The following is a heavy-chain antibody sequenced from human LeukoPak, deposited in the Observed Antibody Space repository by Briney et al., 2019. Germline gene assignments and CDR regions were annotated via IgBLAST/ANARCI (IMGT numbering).Heavy chain of an antibody. CDR3: AKAVWFGELLGPFDY. CDR2: IRSRNNYI. CDR1: AFIFSGYT. V-gene: IGHV3-21*04. D-gene: IGHD3-10*01. Sequence: TGGSLRLSCAASAFIFSGYTMNWVRQAPGKGLEWISSIRSRNNYITYAASVEGRFTISRDNAKTSLYLQMNSLRAEDTAVYYCAKAVWFGELLGPFDYWGQGTLVTVSS. J-gene: IGHJ4*02.